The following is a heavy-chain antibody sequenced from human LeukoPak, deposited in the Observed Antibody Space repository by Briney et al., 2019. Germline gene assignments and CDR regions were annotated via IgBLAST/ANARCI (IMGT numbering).Heavy chain of an antibody. J-gene: IGHJ3*02. CDR1: EFSVGSNY. V-gene: IGHV3-66*01. CDR3: AKGGAEWWLYDAFDI. Sequence: PGGSLRLSCAASEFSVGSNYMTWVRQAPGKGLEWVSLIYSGGSTYYADSVKGRFTISRDNSKNTLYLQMNSLRAEDTAVYYCAKGGAEWWLYDAFDIWGQGTMVTVSS. CDR2: IYSGGST. D-gene: IGHD3-22*01.